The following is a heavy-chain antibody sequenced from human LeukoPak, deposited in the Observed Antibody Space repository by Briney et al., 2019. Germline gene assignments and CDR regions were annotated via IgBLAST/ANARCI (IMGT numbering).Heavy chain of an antibody. CDR2: ISSDGSNK. V-gene: IGHV3-30*03. Sequence: GGSLRLSCAASGFTFSTYAMHWVRQAPGKGLEWMALISSDGSNKYYADSVKGRFTISRDNSKNTLYLQMNSLRAEDTALYYCARGTGNYYYHMDVWGQGTTVTVSS. D-gene: IGHD1-1*01. J-gene: IGHJ6*02. CDR3: ARGTGNYYYHMDV. CDR1: GFTFSTYA.